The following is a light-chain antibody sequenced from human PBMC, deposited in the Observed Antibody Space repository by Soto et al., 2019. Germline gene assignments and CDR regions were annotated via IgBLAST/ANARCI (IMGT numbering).Light chain of an antibody. V-gene: IGKV3-15*01. CDR1: ETVSSN. Sequence: EIVMRQSPATLSVSPGERATLSCRASETVSSNLAWYQQKLGQAPRLLIYGASTRATGIPARFSGSGSGTEFTLTISSLQSEDFAVYYCQQYNNWPRTFGQGTKVDIK. J-gene: IGKJ1*01. CDR3: QQYNNWPRT. CDR2: GAS.